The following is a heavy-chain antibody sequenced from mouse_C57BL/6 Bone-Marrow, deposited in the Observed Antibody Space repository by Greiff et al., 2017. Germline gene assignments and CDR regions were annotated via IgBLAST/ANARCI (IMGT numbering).Heavy chain of an antibody. D-gene: IGHD2-5*01. J-gene: IGHJ2*01. Sequence: EVMLVESGGGLVQPGESLKLSCESNEYEFPSHDMSWVRKTPEKRLEFVAAINSDGVSTYYPDTMERRFIISRDKTKKTLYLQMSSLRSEDTALYYCARHQTIVTTGDYWGQGTTLTVSS. V-gene: IGHV5-2*01. CDR2: INSDGVST. CDR3: ARHQTIVTTGDY. CDR1: EYEFPSHD.